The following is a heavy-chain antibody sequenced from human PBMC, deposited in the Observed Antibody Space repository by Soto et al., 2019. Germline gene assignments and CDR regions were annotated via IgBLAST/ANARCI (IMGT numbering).Heavy chain of an antibody. J-gene: IGHJ4*02. D-gene: IGHD2-2*01. V-gene: IGHV4-30-2*01. CDR2: IHHTGST. Sequence: KPSETLSLTCAVSGDSISSGGYSWSWIRQPPGKGLEWIGYIHHTGSTYYNPSLNSRVTISIDRSKNQFSLNLTSVTAADTAVYYCARGLGFCISTSCYRYFDSWGQGTLVTVSS. CDR1: GDSISSGGYS. CDR3: ARGLGFCISTSCYRYFDS.